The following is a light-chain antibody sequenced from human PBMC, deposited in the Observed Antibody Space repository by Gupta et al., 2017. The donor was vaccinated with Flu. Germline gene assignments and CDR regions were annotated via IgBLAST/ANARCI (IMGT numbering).Light chain of an antibody. CDR3: MQGTQFPYT. V-gene: IGKV2-24*01. CDR1: EGLVHSDGNTY. CDR2: KSS. Sequence: VLTQTPLSSPVALGQSASISSRSSEGLVHSDGNTYLTWLQQRPGQPPRLLIYKSSQRFSGVPDRCRGSGAGTDFTLDISRVEVEDGGSYYGMQGTQFPYTCGQGTKLEI. J-gene: IGKJ2*01.